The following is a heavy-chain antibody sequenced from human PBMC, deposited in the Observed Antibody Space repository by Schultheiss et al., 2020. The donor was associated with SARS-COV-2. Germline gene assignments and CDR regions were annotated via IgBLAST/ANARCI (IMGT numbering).Heavy chain of an antibody. D-gene: IGHD7-27*01. CDR2: ISYDGSNK. Sequence: GGSLRLSCAASGFTFSSYAMHWVRQAPGKGLEWVAVISYDGSNKYYADSVKGRFTISRDNSKNTLYLQMNSLRAEDTAVYYCARGQTGHMPFDYWGQGTLVTVSS. J-gene: IGHJ4*02. CDR3: ARGQTGHMPFDY. V-gene: IGHV3-30*04. CDR1: GFTFSSYA.